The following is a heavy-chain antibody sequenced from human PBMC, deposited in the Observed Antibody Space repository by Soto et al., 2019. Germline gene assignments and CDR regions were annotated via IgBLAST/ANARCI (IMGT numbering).Heavy chain of an antibody. CDR1: GYTFTSYG. Sequence: SVKVSCKASGYTFTSYGISWVRQAPGQGLEWMGWISAYNGNTNYAQKLQGRVTMTTDTSTSTAYMELRSLRSDATAVYYCATDKASYCRSTSCYTAKYNRFDPWGQGTLVTVSP. CDR3: ATDKASYCRSTSCYTAKYNRFDP. D-gene: IGHD2-2*02. J-gene: IGHJ5*02. V-gene: IGHV1-18*01. CDR2: ISAYNGNT.